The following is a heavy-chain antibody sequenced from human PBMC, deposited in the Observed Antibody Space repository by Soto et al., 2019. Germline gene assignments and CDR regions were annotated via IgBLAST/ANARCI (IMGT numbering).Heavy chain of an antibody. CDR2: ISWNSGSI. Sequence: GGSLRLSCAASGFTFDDYAMHWVRQAPGKGLEWVSGISWNSGSIGYADSVKGRFTISRDNAKNSLYLQMNSLRAEDTALYYCAKDGLYSGYDWGWFDPWGQGTLVTVSS. V-gene: IGHV3-9*01. CDR3: AKDGLYSGYDWGWFDP. CDR1: GFTFDDYA. D-gene: IGHD5-12*01. J-gene: IGHJ5*02.